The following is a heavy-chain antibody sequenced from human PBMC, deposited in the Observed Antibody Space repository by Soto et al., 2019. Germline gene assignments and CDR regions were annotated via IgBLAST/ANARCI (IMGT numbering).Heavy chain of an antibody. V-gene: IGHV4-31*03. Sequence: SETLSLTCTVSGGSISSGGYYWSWIRQHPGKGLEWIGYIYYSGSTYYNPSLKSRVTISVDTSKNQFSLKLSSVTAADTAVYYCARSGEHDYGGKPQYYYGMDVWGQGTTVTVSS. CDR3: ARSGEHDYGGKPQYYYGMDV. CDR2: IYYSGST. J-gene: IGHJ6*02. D-gene: IGHD4-17*01. CDR1: GGSISSGGYY.